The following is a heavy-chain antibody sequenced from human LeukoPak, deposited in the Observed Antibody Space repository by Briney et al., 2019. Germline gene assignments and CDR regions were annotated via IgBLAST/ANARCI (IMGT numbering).Heavy chain of an antibody. CDR3: ARDLFIATSGEGPGY. J-gene: IGHJ4*02. D-gene: IGHD6-13*01. CDR1: GGTFSSYA. CDR2: IIPIFGTA. Sequence: SVKVSCKASGGTFSSYAISWVRQAPGQGLEWMGGIIPIFGTANYAQKFQGRVTITADESTSTAYMELSSLRSEDTAVYYCARDLFIATSGEGPGYWGQGTLVTVSS. V-gene: IGHV1-69*13.